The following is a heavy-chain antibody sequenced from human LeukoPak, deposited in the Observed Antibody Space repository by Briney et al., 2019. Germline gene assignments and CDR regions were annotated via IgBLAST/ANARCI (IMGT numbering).Heavy chain of an antibody. J-gene: IGHJ4*02. CDR3: AKVGLPVTTILDYFDY. CDR2: ISYDGSNK. CDR1: GFTFSSYG. V-gene: IGHV3-30*18. D-gene: IGHD4-11*01. Sequence: PGRSLRLSCAASGFTFSSYGMHWVRQAAGKGLEWVAVISYDGSNKYYADSVKGRFTISRDNSKNTLYLQMNSLRAEDTAVYYCAKVGLPVTTILDYFDYWGQGTLVTVSS.